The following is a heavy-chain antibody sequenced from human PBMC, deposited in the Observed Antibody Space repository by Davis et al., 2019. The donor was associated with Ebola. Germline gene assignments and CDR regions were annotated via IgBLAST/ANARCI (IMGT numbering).Heavy chain of an antibody. CDR3: ARDLWNYGSGSYYNVWNWFDP. D-gene: IGHD3-10*01. CDR2: ISGFNGKT. V-gene: IGHV1-18*01. CDR1: GYTFTNYG. J-gene: IGHJ5*02. Sequence: ASVKVSCKASGYTFTNYGISWVRQAPGQGLEWMGWISGFNGKTDYAEKFQGRVTMTTDTSTSTAYMEMRSLRSDDTAVYYCARDLWNYGSGSYYNVWNWFDPWGQGTLVTVSS.